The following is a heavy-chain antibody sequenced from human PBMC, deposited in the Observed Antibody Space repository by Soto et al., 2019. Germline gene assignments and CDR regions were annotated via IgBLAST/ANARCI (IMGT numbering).Heavy chain of an antibody. CDR1: GGTFSSYA. CDR3: ASGTLGDDYSNESMPYGMDV. V-gene: IGHV1-69*13. CDR2: IIPIFGTA. Sequence: GASVKVSCKASGGTFSSYAISWVRQAPGQGLEWMGGIIPIFGTANYAQKFQGRVTITADESTSTAYMELSSLRSEDTAVYYCASGTLGDDYSNESMPYGMDVWGQGTTVTVSS. J-gene: IGHJ6*02. D-gene: IGHD4-4*01.